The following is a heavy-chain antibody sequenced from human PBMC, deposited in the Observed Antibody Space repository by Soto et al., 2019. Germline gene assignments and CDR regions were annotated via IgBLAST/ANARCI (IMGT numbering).Heavy chain of an antibody. J-gene: IGHJ5*02. Sequence: GASVKVSCKVSGYTLTELSMHWVRQAPGQGLEWMGGFDPEDGDTIYAQKFQGRVTITRDTSASTAYMELSSLRSEDTAVYYCARPYYYGSVNWFDPWGQGTLVTVSS. CDR3: ARPYYYGSVNWFDP. V-gene: IGHV1-24*01. D-gene: IGHD3-10*01. CDR1: GYTLTELS. CDR2: FDPEDGDT.